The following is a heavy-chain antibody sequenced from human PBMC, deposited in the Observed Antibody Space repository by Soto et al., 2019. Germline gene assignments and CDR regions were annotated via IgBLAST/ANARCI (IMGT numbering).Heavy chain of an antibody. Sequence: QVHLVQSGAAVKKPGASVKVSCKASGYTFIYYTMHWLRQAPGQRPVWMGWVNADNGDTRYSQKFQGRLTMTRDTSASTIYVELSSLTSEDTAVYFCARGPSSGSFDFWGQGTLVTVSS. V-gene: IGHV1-3*01. CDR1: GYTFIYYT. D-gene: IGHD6-19*01. J-gene: IGHJ4*02. CDR2: VNADNGDT. CDR3: ARGPSSGSFDF.